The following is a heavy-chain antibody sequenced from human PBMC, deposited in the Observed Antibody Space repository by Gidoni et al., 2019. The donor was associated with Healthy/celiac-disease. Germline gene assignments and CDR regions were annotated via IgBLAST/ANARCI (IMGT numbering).Heavy chain of an antibody. CDR3: ARGSTYYDFWSGYSEYWFDP. V-gene: IGHV3-53*01. J-gene: IGHJ5*02. CDR1: GSTASSNY. CDR2: IYSGGST. D-gene: IGHD3-3*01. Sequence: EVQLVVSGGGLSQPGGPLRPPCVASGSTASSNYRSWVRPAPGKGLEWVSVIYSGGSTYYADSLKGRFTISRDNSKNTLYLQMNSLRAEDTAVYYCARGSTYYDFWSGYSEYWFDPWGQGTLVTVSS.